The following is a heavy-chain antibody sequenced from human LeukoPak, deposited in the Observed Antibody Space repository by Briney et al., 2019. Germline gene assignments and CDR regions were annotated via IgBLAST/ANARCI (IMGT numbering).Heavy chain of an antibody. V-gene: IGHV7-4-1*02. CDR1: GYTFTRYG. J-gene: IGHJ6*02. Sequence: ASVKVSCKASGYTFTRYGISWVRQAPGQGLEWMGWINTNTGNPTYAQGFTGRFVFSLDTSVSTAYLQISSLKAEDTAVYYCARIGRVVGATTVYYYYGMDVWGQGTTVTVSS. D-gene: IGHD1-26*01. CDR3: ARIGRVVGATTVYYYYGMDV. CDR2: INTNTGNP.